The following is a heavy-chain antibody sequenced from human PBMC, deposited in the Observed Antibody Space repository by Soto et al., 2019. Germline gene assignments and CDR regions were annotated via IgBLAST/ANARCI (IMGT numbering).Heavy chain of an antibody. CDR3: ARAPITVTTSYYFDY. Sequence: QVQLVESGGGVVQPGRSLRLSCAASGFTFSSYAMHWVRQAPGKGLEWVAVISYDGSNKYYADSVKGRFTISRDNSKNTLYLQMNSLRAEDTAVYYCARAPITVTTSYYFDYWGPGTLGTVSS. D-gene: IGHD4-17*01. J-gene: IGHJ4*02. CDR2: ISYDGSNK. V-gene: IGHV3-30-3*01. CDR1: GFTFSSYA.